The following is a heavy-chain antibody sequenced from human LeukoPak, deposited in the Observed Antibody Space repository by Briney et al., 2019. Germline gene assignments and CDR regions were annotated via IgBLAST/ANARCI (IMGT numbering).Heavy chain of an antibody. CDR3: AGDRESKGLDY. CDR1: GYTFTNFY. CDR2: INPSGGST. J-gene: IGHJ4*02. V-gene: IGHV1-46*01. Sequence: ASVKVSCKASGYTFTNFYMHWVRQAPGQGLEWLGIINPSGGSTSYAQKFQGRVTMTRDTSRSTVYMELSSLRSEDTAVYYCAGDRESKGLDYWGQGTLVTVSS. D-gene: IGHD4-11*01.